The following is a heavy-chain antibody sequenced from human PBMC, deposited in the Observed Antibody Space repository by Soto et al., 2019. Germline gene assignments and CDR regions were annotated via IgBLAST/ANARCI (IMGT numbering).Heavy chain of an antibody. CDR3: ARHVYRYCFSTSCSLTGLNY. V-gene: IGHV4-39*01. CDR1: GGSISSSV. J-gene: IGHJ4*02. CDR2: MSYSGNT. D-gene: IGHD2-2*01. Sequence: SETLSLTCTVSGGSISSSVWGWIRQPPGKGLEWIGSMSYSGNTYYNSSLKSRVTIFVDTSKNQFSLNLSSVTAADTAIYYCARHVYRYCFSTSCSLTGLNYWGQGTLVTVSS.